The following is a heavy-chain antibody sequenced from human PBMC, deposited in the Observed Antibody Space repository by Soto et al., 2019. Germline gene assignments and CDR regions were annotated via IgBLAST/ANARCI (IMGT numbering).Heavy chain of an antibody. D-gene: IGHD6-19*01. CDR1: GFTHNSYW. J-gene: IGHJ5*02. Sequence: GGSMRLSCAASGFTHNSYWMHWVRQAPGMGLVWVSRISPDGSGATYADAVKGRFTISRDDDKNTLYLQMNSLRVEDTAVYYCASGAVAGQVVALFDPWGQGTLFTVSS. CDR3: ASGAVAGQVVALFDP. V-gene: IGHV3-74*03. CDR2: ISPDGSGA.